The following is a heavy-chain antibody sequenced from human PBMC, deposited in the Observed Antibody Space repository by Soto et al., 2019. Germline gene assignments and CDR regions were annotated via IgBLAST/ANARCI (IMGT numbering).Heavy chain of an antibody. D-gene: IGHD2-15*01. CDR1: GGSISSYY. CDR2: IYSSGAT. J-gene: IGHJ4*02. V-gene: IGHV4-4*07. CDR3: AREHKVVNAFEF. Sequence: QVQLQESGPGLVKPSDTLSLSCTVSGGSISSYYWNWIRQPAGKGLEWIGRIYSSGATNYNPSLKSRVTMSTDTSTNHFSLRLTSVTPADTAVYYCAREHKVVNAFEFWGQGILVTVSS.